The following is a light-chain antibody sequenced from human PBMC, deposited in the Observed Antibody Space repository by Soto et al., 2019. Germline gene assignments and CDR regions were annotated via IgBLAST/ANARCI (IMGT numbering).Light chain of an antibody. CDR1: GSDVGAYNY. CDR2: GVS. V-gene: IGLV2-14*03. CDR3: SSYTASATHV. Sequence: QSVLTQPASVSGSPGQSITISCTGTGSDVGAYNYVSWYQQQPGKAPKLLIYGVSNRPSGVSDRFSGSKSGNTASLAISGLRADDEADYYCSSYTASATHVFGTGTKLTVL. J-gene: IGLJ1*01.